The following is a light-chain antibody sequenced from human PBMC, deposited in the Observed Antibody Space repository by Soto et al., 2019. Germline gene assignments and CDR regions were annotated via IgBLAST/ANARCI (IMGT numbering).Light chain of an antibody. Sequence: QSALTQPASVSGSPGQSITISCTGTSSDVGGYIYVSWYQQHPGKAPKLMIYEVSNRPSGVSNRFSGSKSGNTASLTISGLQAEDEADYYCSSYTSSSKVFGTGTKVTVL. CDR3: SSYTSSSKV. J-gene: IGLJ1*01. V-gene: IGLV2-14*01. CDR1: SSDVGGYIY. CDR2: EVS.